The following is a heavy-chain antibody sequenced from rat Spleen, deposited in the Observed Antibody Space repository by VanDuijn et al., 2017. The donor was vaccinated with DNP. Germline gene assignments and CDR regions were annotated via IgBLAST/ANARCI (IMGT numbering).Heavy chain of an antibody. V-gene: IGHV5-7*01. CDR3: ARHLITTYAMDA. Sequence: EVQLVESGGGLVQPGRSLKLSCAASGFTFSDYNMAWVRQAPKKGLEWFATISYDGSSTSYRDSVKGRFTISRDNAKSTLYLQMDGLRSEETATYYCARHLITTYAMDAWGQGTSVTVSS. J-gene: IGHJ4*01. CDR1: GFTFSDYN. D-gene: IGHD1-10*01. CDR2: ISYDGSST.